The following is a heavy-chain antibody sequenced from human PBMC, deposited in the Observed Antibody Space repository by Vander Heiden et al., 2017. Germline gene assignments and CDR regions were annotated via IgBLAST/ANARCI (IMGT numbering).Heavy chain of an antibody. J-gene: IGHJ4*02. Sequence: QVQLVESGGGVVQPGRSLRLSCEASGFTFSYYGMHWVRQAPGKGLEWVAVIWYDGSNQFYADSVKGRFTISRDNSKNTLYLEMNSLRSEDTGMYYCARGIGGRALEYWGQGTLVSVSS. CDR3: ARGIGGRALEY. CDR1: GFTFSYYG. V-gene: IGHV3-33*01. CDR2: IWYDGSNQ. D-gene: IGHD6-25*01.